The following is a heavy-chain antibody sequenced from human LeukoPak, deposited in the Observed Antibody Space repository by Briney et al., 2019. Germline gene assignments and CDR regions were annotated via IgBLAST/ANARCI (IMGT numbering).Heavy chain of an antibody. V-gene: IGHV1-24*01. Sequence: GASVKVSCKVSGYTRTELSMHWVRQAPGKGLEWMGGFDPEDGETIYAQKFQGRVTMTEDTSTDTAYMELSSLRSEDTAVYYCATQGYAEGWFDPWGQGTLVAVSS. D-gene: IGHD1-1*01. J-gene: IGHJ5*02. CDR1: GYTRTELS. CDR3: ATQGYAEGWFDP. CDR2: FDPEDGET.